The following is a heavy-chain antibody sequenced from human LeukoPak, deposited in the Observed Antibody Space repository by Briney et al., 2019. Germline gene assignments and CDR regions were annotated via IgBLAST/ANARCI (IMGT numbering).Heavy chain of an antibody. J-gene: IGHJ5*02. D-gene: IGHD2-2*01. CDR1: GGTFSSYA. CDR2: INPSGGST. CDR3: AREDIVVVPAAQYNWFDP. Sequence: ASVKVSCKASGGTFSSYAISWVRQAPGQGLEWMGIINPSGGSTSYAQKFQGRVTMTRDTSTSTVYMELSSLRSEDTAVYYCAREDIVVVPAAQYNWFDPWGQGTLVTVSS. V-gene: IGHV1-46*01.